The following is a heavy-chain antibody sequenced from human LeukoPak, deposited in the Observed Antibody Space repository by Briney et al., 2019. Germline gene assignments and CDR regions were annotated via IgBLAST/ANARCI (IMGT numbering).Heavy chain of an antibody. Sequence: GGSLRLSCAASGSTFSSYAMHWVRQAPGKGLEWVAVISYDGSNKYYADSMKGRFTISRDNSKNTLYLQMNSLRAEDTAVYYCARDFEVTTMTTSRFDYWGQGTPVTVSS. CDR3: ARDFEVTTMTTSRFDY. J-gene: IGHJ4*02. CDR1: GSTFSSYA. D-gene: IGHD4-17*01. V-gene: IGHV3-30*04. CDR2: ISYDGSNK.